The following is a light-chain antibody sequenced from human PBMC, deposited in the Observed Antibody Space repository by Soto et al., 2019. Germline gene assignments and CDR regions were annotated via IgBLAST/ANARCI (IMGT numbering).Light chain of an antibody. CDR3: QQYEHIPLT. J-gene: IGKJ5*01. CDR1: ETINNY. Sequence: DVQMTQSPSSLSASVGDSVTMTCQANETINNYLNWYQQTPGKAPKLLIYDVSNLETGVPSRFSGRRSGTEFTLTITTLQPEDFATYYCQQYEHIPLTFGQGTRLDIK. V-gene: IGKV1-33*01. CDR2: DVS.